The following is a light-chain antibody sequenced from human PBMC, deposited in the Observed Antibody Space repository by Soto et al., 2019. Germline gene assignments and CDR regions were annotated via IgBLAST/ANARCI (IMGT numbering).Light chain of an antibody. CDR1: QGISTW. V-gene: IGKV1-12*01. Sequence: DVPVTQSPSSVSASVGDRVTIACRASQGISTWVVWYQQKPGAAPKLLIHSSSNLQSGVPSRFSGSGSGTDFTLTISSLQPEDFATYYCQQANSFPLTFGPGTKVDI. CDR3: QQANSFPLT. J-gene: IGKJ3*01. CDR2: SSS.